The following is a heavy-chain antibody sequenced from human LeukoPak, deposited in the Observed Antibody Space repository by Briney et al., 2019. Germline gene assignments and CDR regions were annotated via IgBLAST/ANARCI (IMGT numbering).Heavy chain of an antibody. J-gene: IGHJ6*02. D-gene: IGHD5-12*01. CDR1: GFTFSSYS. V-gene: IGHV3-48*04. CDR3: ARSDIDGMDV. CDR2: ISSSSSTI. Sequence: GGSLRLSCAASGFTFSSYSMNWVRQAPGKGLEGVSYISSSSSTIYYADSVKGRFTISRDNAKNSLYLQMNSLRAEDTAVYYCARSDIDGMDVWGQGTTVTVSS.